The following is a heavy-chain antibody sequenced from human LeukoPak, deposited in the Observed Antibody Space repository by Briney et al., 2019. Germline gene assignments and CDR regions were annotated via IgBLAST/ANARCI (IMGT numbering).Heavy chain of an antibody. J-gene: IGHJ4*02. CDR2: IRSKANSYTT. D-gene: IGHD3-3*01. V-gene: IGHV3-73*01. CDR3: TAYDFWSGYYNADR. CDR1: GFTFSGSA. Sequence: GGSLRLSCAASGFTFSGSAMHWVRQASGEGLEWVGRIRSKANSYTTAYAASVKGRFTISRDDSKNTAYLQMNSLKTEDTAVYYCTAYDFWSGYYNADRWGQGTLVTVSS.